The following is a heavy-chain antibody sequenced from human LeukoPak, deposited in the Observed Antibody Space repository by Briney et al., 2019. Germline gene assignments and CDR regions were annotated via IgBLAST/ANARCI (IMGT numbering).Heavy chain of an antibody. CDR3: ARQGDGEDAFDI. D-gene: IGHD5-24*01. CDR1: GGSISSYY. J-gene: IGHJ3*02. CDR2: IYTSGST. V-gene: IGHV4-4*09. Sequence: SETLSLTCTVSGGSISSYYWSWIRQPPGKGLEWIGYIYTSGSTNYNPSLKSRVTISVDTSKNQFSLKLGSVTAADTAVYYCARQGDGEDAFDIWGQGTMVTVSS.